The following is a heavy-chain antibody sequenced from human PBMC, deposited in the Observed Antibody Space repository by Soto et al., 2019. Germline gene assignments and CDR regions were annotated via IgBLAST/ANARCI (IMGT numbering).Heavy chain of an antibody. CDR1: GVTFTNDI. CDR2: IIPLLDIA. D-gene: IGHD5-12*01. CDR3: VRDSPIGSTYSGYDGIDY. V-gene: IGHV1-69*08. J-gene: IGHJ4*02. Sequence: QVQLVQSGAEVKKPGSSVKVSCKASGVTFTNDIITWVRQAPGQGLEWMGRIIPLLDIANYAQKFQGRVTTTADKSTSTAYVELNSLRSEDTAVYYCVRDSPIGSTYSGYDGIDYWGQGTLVTVSS.